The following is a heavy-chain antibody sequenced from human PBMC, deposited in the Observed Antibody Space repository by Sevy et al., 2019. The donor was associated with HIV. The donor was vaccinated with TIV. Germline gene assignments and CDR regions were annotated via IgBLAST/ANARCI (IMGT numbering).Heavy chain of an antibody. CDR2: INQDGSET. CDR3: ARLFYGSADY. Sequence: GGSLRLSCAASGFTFSSYWMSWVRQAPGKGLEWVATINQDGSETFYVDSVKGRFTMSRHNPRKSLYLQLNSLSAEDTAVYYCARLFYGSADYWGQGTLVTVSS. V-gene: IGHV3-7*01. CDR1: GFTFSSYW. D-gene: IGHD3-10*01. J-gene: IGHJ4*02.